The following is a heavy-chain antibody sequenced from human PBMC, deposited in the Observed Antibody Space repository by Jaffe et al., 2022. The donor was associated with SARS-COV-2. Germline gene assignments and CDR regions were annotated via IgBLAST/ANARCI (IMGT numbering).Heavy chain of an antibody. CDR2: VFSSGVT. D-gene: IGHD2-21*01. CDR1: GGSISSTNYH. J-gene: IGHJ4*02. CDR3: TRRLENTSFRDS. V-gene: IGHV4-39*01. Sequence: QLQLQESGAGLVKPSETLSLTCTVSGGSISSTNYHWGWIRQPPGKGLEWIGTVFSSGVTSYNPSLETRVTISLDRSKDQFSLKLDSVTAADTAVYYCTRRLENTSFRDSWGQGTLVTVSS.